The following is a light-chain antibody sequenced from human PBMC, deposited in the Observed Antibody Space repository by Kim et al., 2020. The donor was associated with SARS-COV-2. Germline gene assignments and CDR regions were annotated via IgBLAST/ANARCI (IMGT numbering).Light chain of an antibody. CDR2: AAS. Sequence: SVGDRVTITCRASQSISSHLNWYQQKPGKAPKLLIYAASSLQSGVPSRFSGSGSGTDFTLTISSLQPEDFATYYCQQGYSSPQITFDQGTRLEIK. J-gene: IGKJ5*01. CDR1: QSISSH. V-gene: IGKV1-39*01. CDR3: QQGYSSPQIT.